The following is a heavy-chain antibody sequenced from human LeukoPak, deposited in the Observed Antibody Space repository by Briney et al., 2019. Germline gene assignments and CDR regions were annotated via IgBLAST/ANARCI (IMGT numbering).Heavy chain of an antibody. D-gene: IGHD6-19*01. CDR2: ISGSGGST. Sequence: PGGSLRLSCAASGFTFSSYAMSWVRQAPGKGLEWVSAISGSGGSTYYADSVKGRFTISRDNSKKTLYLQMNSLRAEDTAVYYCAKEGLYTSGSSDWFDPWGQGTLVTVSS. CDR3: AKEGLYTSGSSDWFDP. V-gene: IGHV3-23*01. CDR1: GFTFSSYA. J-gene: IGHJ5*02.